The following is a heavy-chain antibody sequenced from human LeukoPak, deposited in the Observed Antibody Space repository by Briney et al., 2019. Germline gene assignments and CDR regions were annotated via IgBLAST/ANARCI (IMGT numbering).Heavy chain of an antibody. CDR2: ISGSGDST. D-gene: IGHD1-26*01. J-gene: IGHJ5*02. Sequence: GGSLRLSCAASGFTFSSYSMNWVRQAPGKGLEWVSSISGSGDSTYYADSVKGRFTISGDNAKNTLYLQMNSLRAEDTAVYYCAREFGSGSYSWFDPWGQGTLVTVSS. V-gene: IGHV3-21*01. CDR3: AREFGSGSYSWFDP. CDR1: GFTFSSYS.